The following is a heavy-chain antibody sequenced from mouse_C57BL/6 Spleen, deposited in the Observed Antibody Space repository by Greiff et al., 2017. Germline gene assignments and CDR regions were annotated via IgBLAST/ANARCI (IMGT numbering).Heavy chain of an antibody. CDR1: GYTFTSYT. V-gene: IGHV1-4*01. CDR3: ARGGYGYDSYFDY. Sequence: VKLQESGAELARPGASVKMSCKASGYTFTSYTMHWVKQRPGKGLEWIGYINPSSGYTKYKQKFNDKATLTADKSSSTAYMQLSSLTSEDSAVYYCARGGYGYDSYFDYWGQGTTLTVSS. J-gene: IGHJ2*01. CDR2: INPSSGYT. D-gene: IGHD2-2*01.